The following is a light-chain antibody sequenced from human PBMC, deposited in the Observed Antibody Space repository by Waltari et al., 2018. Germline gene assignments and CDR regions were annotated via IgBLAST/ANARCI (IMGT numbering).Light chain of an antibody. CDR3: HQSSGLPQT. J-gene: IGKJ4*01. CDR2: YAS. Sequence: KEKVTITCRASLNIVNSFHWYQQKPGQSAKLLIRYASQSISGVPSRFRGRGSGTDFSLTIHSLEAEDAAVYYCHQSSGLPQTFGGGTKVEIK. V-gene: IGKV6D-21*02. CDR1: LNIVNS.